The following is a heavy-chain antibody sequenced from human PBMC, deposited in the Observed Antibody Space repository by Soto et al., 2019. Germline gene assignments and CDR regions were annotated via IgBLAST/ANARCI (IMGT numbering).Heavy chain of an antibody. CDR1: GFTISSYA. V-gene: IGHV3-30-3*01. J-gene: IGHJ2*01. CDR3: ARDPLWGTAMVLWYFDL. Sequence: GGSLRLSCAASGFTISSYAMHWVRQAPGKGLEWVAVISYDGSNKYYADSVKGRFTISRDNSKNTLYLQMNSLRAEDTAVYYCARDPLWGTAMVLWYFDLWGRGTLVTVSS. D-gene: IGHD5-18*01. CDR2: ISYDGSNK.